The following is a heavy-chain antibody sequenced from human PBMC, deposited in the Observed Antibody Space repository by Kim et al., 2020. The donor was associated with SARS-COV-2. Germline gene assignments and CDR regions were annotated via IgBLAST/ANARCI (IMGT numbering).Heavy chain of an antibody. V-gene: IGHV1-8*01. CDR1: GYTFTSSD. CDR2: MNPNSGNA. D-gene: IGHD4-4*01. Sequence: ASVKVSCKASGYTFTSSDITWLRQATGQGLEWMGWMNPNSGNAGYAQKFQGRVTMTRNTSINTAYMELNSLRSEDTAVYYCARRTVWFDPWGQGTLVTVSS. J-gene: IGHJ5*02. CDR3: ARRTVWFDP.